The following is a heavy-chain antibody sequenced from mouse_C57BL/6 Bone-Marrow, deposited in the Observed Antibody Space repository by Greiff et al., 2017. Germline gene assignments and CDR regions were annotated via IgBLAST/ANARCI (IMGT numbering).Heavy chain of an antibody. J-gene: IGHJ3*01. Sequence: EVKLVESGGGLVQPGESLKLSCESTEYEFPSHDMSWVRKTPEKRLVLVAAINSDGGSTYYPDTMERRFTISRDTTKNTLYLQMSSLRSEDTALYYCARHERYCGTPFAYWGQGTLVTVSA. CDR3: ARHERYCGTPFAY. CDR1: EYEFPSHD. CDR2: INSDGGST. D-gene: IGHD2-1*01. V-gene: IGHV5-2*01.